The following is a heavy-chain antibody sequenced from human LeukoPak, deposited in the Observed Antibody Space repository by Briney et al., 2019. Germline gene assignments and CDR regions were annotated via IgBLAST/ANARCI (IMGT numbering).Heavy chain of an antibody. CDR2: IYTSGGT. Sequence: SETLSLTCTVSGGSISSYYWTWVRQPAGKGLEWIGRIYTSGGTNYNPSPKSRVTMSVDTSENRFSLKLTSVTAADTAVYYCARAPSYNSARLDVWGQGTTVTVSS. J-gene: IGHJ6*02. D-gene: IGHD1-1*01. V-gene: IGHV4-4*07. CDR3: ARAPSYNSARLDV. CDR1: GGSISSYY.